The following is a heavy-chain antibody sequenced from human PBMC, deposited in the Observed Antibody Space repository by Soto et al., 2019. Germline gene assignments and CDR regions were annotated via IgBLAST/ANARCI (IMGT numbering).Heavy chain of an antibody. V-gene: IGHV1-69*06. J-gene: IGHJ3*02. D-gene: IGHD3-22*01. CDR1: GGTFSSYA. CDR3: ARAPKPYYYDSSGYYGHAFDI. Sequence: SVKVSCKASGGTFSSYAISWVLQAPGQGLEWMGGIIPIFGTANYAQKFQGRVTITADKSTSTAYMELSSLRSEDTAVYYCARAPKPYYYDSSGYYGHAFDIWGQGTMVTVSS. CDR2: IIPIFGTA.